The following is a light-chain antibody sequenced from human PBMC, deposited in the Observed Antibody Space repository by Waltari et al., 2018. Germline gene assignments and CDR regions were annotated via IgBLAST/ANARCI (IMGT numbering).Light chain of an antibody. V-gene: IGLV2-14*03. CDR3: TSYTSSGGLV. CDR1: SSDVGGYNF. J-gene: IGLJ3*02. CDR2: DVS. Sequence: QSALTQPASVSGSPGQSITISCTGSSSDVGGYNFVSWYQQHPGKAPKLMIYDVSNRPSGVSNRFSASKSGNTASLTITGLQAEDEADYYCTSYTSSGGLVFGGGTKLTVL.